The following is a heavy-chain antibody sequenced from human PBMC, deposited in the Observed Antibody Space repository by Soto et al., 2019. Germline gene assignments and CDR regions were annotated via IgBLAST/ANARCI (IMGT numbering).Heavy chain of an antibody. CDR2: IIPIFGTA. CDR3: ARGVLHFYDESGHASDY. D-gene: IGHD3-22*01. Sequence: QVQLVQSGAEVKKPGSSVKVSCKASGDTFDIYGFNWVRQAPGQGLEWLGTIIPIFGTADYAQKFEGRVSITADKSTSTAYMELAGLTTEDSAIYYCARGVLHFYDESGHASDYWGQGTLITVSS. CDR1: GDTFDIYG. J-gene: IGHJ4*02. V-gene: IGHV1-69*06.